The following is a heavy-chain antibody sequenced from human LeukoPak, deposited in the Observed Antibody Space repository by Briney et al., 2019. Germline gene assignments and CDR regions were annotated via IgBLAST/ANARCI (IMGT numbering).Heavy chain of an antibody. D-gene: IGHD3-22*01. V-gene: IGHV4-38-2*02. Sequence: SETLSLTCTVSGYSISSGYYWSWIRHPPGKGLEWIGSIYHSGSTYYNPSLKSRVTISVDSSKNQFSLKLSSVTAADTAVYYCATIPGDSSGFDYWGQGTLVTVSS. CDR3: ATIPGDSSGFDY. CDR1: GYSISSGYY. J-gene: IGHJ4*02. CDR2: IYHSGST.